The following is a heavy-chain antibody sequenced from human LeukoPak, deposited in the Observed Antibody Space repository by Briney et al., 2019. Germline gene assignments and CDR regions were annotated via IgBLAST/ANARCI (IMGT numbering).Heavy chain of an antibody. J-gene: IGHJ4*02. CDR3: AITAKRSYDYFDY. CDR2: IRSSSSYI. V-gene: IGHV3-21*01. D-gene: IGHD1-26*01. CDR1: GFTFSSYS. Sequence: PGGSLRLSCAASGFTFSSYSMNWVRQAPGKGLEWVSSIRSSSSYIYYADSVKGRFTISRDNAKNTLYLQMNSLRAEDTAVYYCAITAKRSYDYFDYWGQGTLVTVSS.